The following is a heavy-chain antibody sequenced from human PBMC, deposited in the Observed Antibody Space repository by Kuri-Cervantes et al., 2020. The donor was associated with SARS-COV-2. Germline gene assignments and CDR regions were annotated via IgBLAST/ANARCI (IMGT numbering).Heavy chain of an antibody. J-gene: IGHJ4*02. Sequence: SGPTLVQPTQTLMLICTFSGVSLRTSGVGVGWIRQPPGKALEWLALIYWNDDKRYSPYLKSRLTITKDTSKNQVVLTMTNMDLVDTATYYCAHSSSVYSGYEFPGFDYWGQGTLVTVSS. V-gene: IGHV2-5*01. D-gene: IGHD5-12*01. CDR3: AHSSSVYSGYEFPGFDY. CDR2: IYWNDDK. CDR1: GVSLRTSGVG.